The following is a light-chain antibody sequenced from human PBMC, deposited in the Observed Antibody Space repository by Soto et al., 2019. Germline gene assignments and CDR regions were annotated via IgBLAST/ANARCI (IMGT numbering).Light chain of an antibody. Sequence: QSVLTQPASVSGSPGQSITISCTGTSSDVGRYKYVSWYQQHPGKAPKVMIYDVSYRPSGVSNRFSGSKSGITASLTISGLQAEDEADYYCISYTDTTTLVFGGGTKLTVL. V-gene: IGLV2-14*01. CDR1: SSDVGRYKY. J-gene: IGLJ2*01. CDR2: DVS. CDR3: ISYTDTTTLV.